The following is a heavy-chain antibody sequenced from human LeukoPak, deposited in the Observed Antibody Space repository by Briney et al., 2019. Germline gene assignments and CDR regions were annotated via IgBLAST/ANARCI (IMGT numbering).Heavy chain of an antibody. CDR3: AREGIAVAAASLAFDY. V-gene: IGHV3-33*01. CDR1: GFTFSSND. J-gene: IGHJ4*02. Sequence: GGSLRLSCAASGFTFSSNDMHWVRQAPGKGLEWVAVIWYDGSNKYYADSVKGRFTISRDNSKNTLYLQMNSLRAEDTAVYYCAREGIAVAAASLAFDYWGQGTLVTVSS. D-gene: IGHD6-19*01. CDR2: IWYDGSNK.